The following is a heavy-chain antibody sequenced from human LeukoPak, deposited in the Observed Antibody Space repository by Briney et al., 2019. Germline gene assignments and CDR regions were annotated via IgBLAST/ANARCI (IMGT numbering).Heavy chain of an antibody. J-gene: IGHJ4*02. Sequence: GGSLRLSCAASGFTFSSYWMHWVRQAPGKGLEWVSVIYSGGSTYYADSVKGRFTISRDNSKNTLYLQMNSLRAEDTAVYYCARDLSGSSGWSGTFDYWGQGTLVTVSS. CDR3: ARDLSGSSGWSGTFDY. D-gene: IGHD6-19*01. CDR2: IYSGGST. V-gene: IGHV3-66*01. CDR1: GFTFSSYW.